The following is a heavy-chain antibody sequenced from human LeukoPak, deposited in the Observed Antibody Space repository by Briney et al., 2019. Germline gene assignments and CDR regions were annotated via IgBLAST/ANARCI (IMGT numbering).Heavy chain of an antibody. J-gene: IGHJ4*02. CDR3: ARDNNWGFDY. CDR2: IRGSGSGSGSGM. V-gene: IGHV3-21*05. Sequence: GGSLRLSCAASGFIFSDYSRNCVRQAPGEGLGWVSNIRGSGSGSGSGMYYADSVKGRFTLSRDDAKNSLYLQMSSLRAEDTAFYYCARDNNWGFDYWGQGALVTVSS. D-gene: IGHD7-27*01. CDR1: GFIFSDYS.